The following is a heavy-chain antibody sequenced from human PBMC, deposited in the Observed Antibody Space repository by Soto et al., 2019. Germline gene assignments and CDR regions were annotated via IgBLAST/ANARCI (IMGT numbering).Heavy chain of an antibody. V-gene: IGHV3-21*01. J-gene: IGHJ6*02. CDR1: GFTFSSYS. Sequence: GGSLRLSCAASGFTFSSYSMNWVRQAPGKGLEWVSSISSSSSYIYYADSVKGRFTISRDNAKNPLYLQMNSLRAEDTAVYYCARPLEYYDFWSGPGGYGMDVWGQGTTVTVSS. CDR3: ARPLEYYDFWSGPGGYGMDV. D-gene: IGHD3-3*01. CDR2: ISSSSSYI.